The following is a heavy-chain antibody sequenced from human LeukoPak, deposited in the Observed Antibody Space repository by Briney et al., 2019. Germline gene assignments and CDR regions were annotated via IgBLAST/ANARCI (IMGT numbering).Heavy chain of an antibody. J-gene: IGHJ4*02. Sequence: GGSLRLSCAASGFTFSSYGMHWVRQAPGKGLEWVAFIRDDGSNTYYAESGEGGVTISREKSKNKLNLKMNSLRAEDTAVYYCAKDRESSSWPPTPQFDYWGQGTLVTVSS. CDR3: AKDRESSSWPPTPQFDY. CDR1: GFTFSSYG. D-gene: IGHD6-13*01. CDR2: IRDDGSNT. V-gene: IGHV3-30*02.